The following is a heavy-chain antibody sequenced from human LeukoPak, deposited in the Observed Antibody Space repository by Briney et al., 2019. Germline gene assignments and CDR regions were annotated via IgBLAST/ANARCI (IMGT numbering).Heavy chain of an antibody. J-gene: IGHJ2*01. D-gene: IGHD3-22*01. CDR2: INPNSGGT. CDR3: ARGSMIVVVRDSDWYFDL. V-gene: IGHV1-2*02. Sequence: GASVTVSCTASGYTFTFYYMHWVRQAPGQGLERMGWINPNSGGTNYAKKFQGRVTMTRDTSISTAYMELSRLRSDDTAVYYCARGSMIVVVRDSDWYFDLWGRGTLVTVSS. CDR1: GYTFTFYY.